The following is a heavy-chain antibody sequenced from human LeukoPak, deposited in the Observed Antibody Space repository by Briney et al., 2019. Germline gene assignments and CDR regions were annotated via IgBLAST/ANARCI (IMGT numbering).Heavy chain of an antibody. Sequence: SETLSLTCTVAGVSITISRSYWGWIRQSPGRWLEWLGSIYYTGGTYYHPSLESRVTIYVDTSKNHFSLKLSTVTAADTAVYYCAPGSTGGTRGSWFDPGGQGILVTVSS. CDR1: GVSITISRSY. CDR3: APGSTGGTRGSWFDP. D-gene: IGHD2-8*02. V-gene: IGHV4-39*02. CDR2: IYYTGGT. J-gene: IGHJ5*02.